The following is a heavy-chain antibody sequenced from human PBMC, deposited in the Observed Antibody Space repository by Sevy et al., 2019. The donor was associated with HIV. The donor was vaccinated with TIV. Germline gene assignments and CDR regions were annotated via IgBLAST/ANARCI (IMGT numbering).Heavy chain of an antibody. CDR1: GGSVSSGSYY. V-gene: IGHV4-61*01. D-gene: IGHD3-9*01. CDR3: ARSPYYDILTPQPSYYYGMDV. CDR2: IYYSGST. J-gene: IGHJ6*02. Sequence: SETLSLTCTVSGGSVSSGSYYWSWIRQPPGKGLEWIGYIYYSGSTNYNPSLKSRVTISVDTSKNQFSLKLSSVTAAATALYYCARSPYYDILTPQPSYYYGMDVWGQGTTVTVSS.